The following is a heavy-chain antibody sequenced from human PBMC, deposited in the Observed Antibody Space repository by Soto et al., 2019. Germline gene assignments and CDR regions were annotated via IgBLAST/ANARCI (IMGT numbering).Heavy chain of an antibody. D-gene: IGHD4-17*01. Sequence: FLRLSCAASEFTFANAWISWVCQAPGKGLEWVGRIKSKADGGTTDYAAPVKGRSTISRDESQNTLYLQMNSLKTEDTAVYYCTSLYYGHWGQGTLVTVSS. V-gene: IGHV3-15*01. CDR2: IKSKADGGTT. J-gene: IGHJ4*02. CDR3: TSLYYGH. CDR1: EFTFANAW.